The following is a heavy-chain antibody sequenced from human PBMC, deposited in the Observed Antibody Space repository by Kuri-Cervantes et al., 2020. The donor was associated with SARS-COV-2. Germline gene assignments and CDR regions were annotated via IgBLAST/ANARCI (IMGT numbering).Heavy chain of an antibody. J-gene: IGHJ4*02. CDR1: GFTFSSYG. CDR3: ARDRPEVVPLYYFNS. V-gene: IGHV3-33*01. D-gene: IGHD3-22*01. Sequence: LSLTCAASGFTFSSYGMHWVRQAPGKGLEWVAVIWYDGSNKYYADSVKGRFTISRDNSKNTLYLQVNSLRAEDTAVYYCARDRPEVVPLYYFNSWGQGTLVTVSS. CDR2: IWYDGSNK.